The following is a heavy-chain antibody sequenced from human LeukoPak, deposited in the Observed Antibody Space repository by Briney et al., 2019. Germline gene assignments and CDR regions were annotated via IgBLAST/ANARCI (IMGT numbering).Heavy chain of an antibody. CDR2: INHSGST. J-gene: IGHJ4*02. CDR1: GGSFSGYY. D-gene: IGHD5-12*01. V-gene: IGHV4-34*01. CDR3: ARQSWLRTIDY. Sequence: SETLSLTCAVYGGSFSGYYWSWIRQPPGKGLEWIGEINHSGSTNYNPSLKSRVTISVDTSKNQFSLKLSSVTAADTAVYYCARQSWLRTIDYWGQGTLVTVSS.